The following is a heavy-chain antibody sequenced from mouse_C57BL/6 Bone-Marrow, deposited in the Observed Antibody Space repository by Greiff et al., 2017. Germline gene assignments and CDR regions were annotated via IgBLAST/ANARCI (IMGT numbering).Heavy chain of an antibody. Sequence: QVQLQQPGAELVKPGASVKMSCKASGYTFTSYWITWVKQRPGQGLEWIGDIYPGSGSTNYNEKFKSKATLTVDTSSSTAYMQLSSLTSEDSAVYDYARPYYSNDGYFDVWGTGTTVTVSA. CDR2: IYPGSGST. D-gene: IGHD2-5*01. J-gene: IGHJ1*03. CDR1: GYTFTSYW. CDR3: ARPYYSNDGYFDV. V-gene: IGHV1-55*01.